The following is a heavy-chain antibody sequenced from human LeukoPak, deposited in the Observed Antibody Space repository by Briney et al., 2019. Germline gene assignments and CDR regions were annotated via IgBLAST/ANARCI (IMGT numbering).Heavy chain of an antibody. D-gene: IGHD4-17*01. CDR2: IYHSGST. J-gene: IGHJ5*02. V-gene: IGHV4-4*02. CDR1: GGSISSSNW. CDR3: ARGDYGDSNNWFDP. Sequence: SGTLSLTCAVSGGSISSSNWWSWVRQPPGKGLEWIGEIYHSGSTNYNPSLKSRVTISVDTSKNQFSLKLSSVTAADTAVYYCARGDYGDSNNWFDPWGQGTLVTVSS.